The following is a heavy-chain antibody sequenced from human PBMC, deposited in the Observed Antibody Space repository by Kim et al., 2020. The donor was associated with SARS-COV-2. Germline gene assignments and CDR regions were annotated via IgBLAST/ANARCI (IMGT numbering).Heavy chain of an antibody. CDR3: AKFGLRYFDWLLSYFDY. CDR2: ISGSGGST. J-gene: IGHJ4*02. CDR1: GFTFSSYA. D-gene: IGHD3-9*01. V-gene: IGHV3-23*01. Sequence: GGSLRLSCAASGFTFSSYAMSWVRQAPGKGLEWVSAISGSGGSTYYADSVKGRFTISRDNSKNTLYLQMNSLRAEDTAVYYCAKFGLRYFDWLLSYFDYWGQGTLVTVSS.